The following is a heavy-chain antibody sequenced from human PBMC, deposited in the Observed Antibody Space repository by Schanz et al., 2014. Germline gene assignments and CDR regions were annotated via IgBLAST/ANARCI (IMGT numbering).Heavy chain of an antibody. CDR3: ARDNRYYLFDY. J-gene: IGHJ4*02. CDR1: GFTFSTST. D-gene: IGHD3-16*02. CDR2: ISSKGDMT. Sequence: EVQLVESGGGLVQPGGSLRLSCAASGFTFSTSTMHWVRQAPGKGLEYVSSISSKGDMTFYGNSVKGRFTISRDNAKNTLYLQMNSLRAEDTVVYFCARDNRYYLFDYWGQGALVTVSS. V-gene: IGHV3-64*01.